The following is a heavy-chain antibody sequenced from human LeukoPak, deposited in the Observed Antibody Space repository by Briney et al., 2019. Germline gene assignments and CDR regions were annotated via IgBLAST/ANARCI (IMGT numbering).Heavy chain of an antibody. CDR1: GGSFSGYY. V-gene: IGHV4-34*01. CDR2: INHSGST. CDR3: ARGNYYDSSGYFNWFDP. J-gene: IGHJ5*02. Sequence: PSETLSLTCAVYGGSFSGYYWGWIRQPPGKGLEWIGEINHSGSTNYNPSLKSRVTVSVDTSKNQFSLKLSSVTAADTAVYYCARGNYYDSSGYFNWFDPWGQGTLVTVSS. D-gene: IGHD3-22*01.